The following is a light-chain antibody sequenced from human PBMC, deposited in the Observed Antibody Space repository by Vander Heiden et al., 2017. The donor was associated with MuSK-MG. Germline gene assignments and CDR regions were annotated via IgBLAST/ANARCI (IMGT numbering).Light chain of an antibody. CDR2: EVS. Sequence: QPALTHPPSVSGSPGQSVTIPCTGSSSDVVRYNRVPWYQQPPGPAPKLMIYEVSNRPSGVPDRFSGSKSGNTASLTISGLQAEDEADYYCSSYTSSSTFEVFGGGTKLTVL. CDR3: SSYTSSSTFEV. J-gene: IGLJ2*01. V-gene: IGLV2-18*02. CDR1: SSDVVRYNR.